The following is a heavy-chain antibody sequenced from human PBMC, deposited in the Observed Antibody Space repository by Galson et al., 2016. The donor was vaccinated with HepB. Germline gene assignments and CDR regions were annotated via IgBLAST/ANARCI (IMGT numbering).Heavy chain of an antibody. J-gene: IGHJ4*02. Sequence: SETLSLTCAVYGGSFRGYYWSWIRQPPGKGLEWIGEINHSGTTTYNPSLKSRVTISVETSKNQFSLKLSSVTAADTAVYYCAREDGSVWYGHWGQGTLVTVSS. CDR2: INHSGTT. CDR3: AREDGSVWYGH. D-gene: IGHD3-16*01. CDR1: GGSFRGYY. V-gene: IGHV4-34*01.